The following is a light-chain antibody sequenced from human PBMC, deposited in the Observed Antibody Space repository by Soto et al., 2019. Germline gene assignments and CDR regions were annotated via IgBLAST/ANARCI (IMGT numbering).Light chain of an antibody. Sequence: DIQMTQSPSTLSASVGDRVTITCRASQSISSWLAWYQQKPGKAPKLLIYDASSLESGVPARFSGSGSGTEFTLTISSLQSEDFAVYYCHQYNNWLRWTFGQGTKVDIK. CDR2: DAS. CDR3: HQYNNWLRWT. J-gene: IGKJ1*01. CDR1: QSISSW. V-gene: IGKV1-5*01.